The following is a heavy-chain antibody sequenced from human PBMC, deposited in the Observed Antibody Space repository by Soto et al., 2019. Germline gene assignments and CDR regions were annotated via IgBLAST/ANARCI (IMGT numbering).Heavy chain of an antibody. Sequence: PSETLSLTCTVSGGSFSSSTYYLGWIRQPPGKGLEWIGSMYSGGNTYYNPSLKSRVTVSVDTSKNHFSLKLTSVTAADTAMYYCARQPYDSTGYYYGAWGQGTLVTVSS. CDR1: GGSFSSSTYY. CDR3: ARQPYDSTGYYYGA. V-gene: IGHV4-39*01. D-gene: IGHD3-22*01. J-gene: IGHJ5*02. CDR2: MYSGGNT.